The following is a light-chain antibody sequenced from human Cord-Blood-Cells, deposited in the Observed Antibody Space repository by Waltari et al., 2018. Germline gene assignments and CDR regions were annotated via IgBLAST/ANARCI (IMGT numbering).Light chain of an antibody. J-gene: IGLJ2*01. Sequence: QSALTQPASVSGSPGQSITISCTGTSSDVGSYNLVSWYQQHPGQAPKLRIYEGSKRHSGVSTRFSVSKSGNTASLTISGLQAEDEADYYCCSYAGSRLVFGGGTKLTVL. CDR2: EGS. CDR1: SSDVGSYNL. V-gene: IGLV2-23*01. CDR3: CSYAGSRLV.